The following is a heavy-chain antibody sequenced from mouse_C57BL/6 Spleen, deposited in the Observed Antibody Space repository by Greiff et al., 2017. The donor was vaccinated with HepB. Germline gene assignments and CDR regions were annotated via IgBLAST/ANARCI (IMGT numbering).Heavy chain of an antibody. J-gene: IGHJ3*01. Sequence: VQLQHSGAELVRPGASVKLSCTASGFNIKDYYMHWVKQRPEQGLEWIGRIDPEDGDTEYAPKFQGKATMTADTSSNTAYLQLSSLTSEDTAVYYCTTPPHYGSKAFAYWGQGTLVTVSA. CDR3: TTPPHYGSKAFAY. CDR2: IDPEDGDT. D-gene: IGHD1-1*01. V-gene: IGHV14-1*01. CDR1: GFNIKDYY.